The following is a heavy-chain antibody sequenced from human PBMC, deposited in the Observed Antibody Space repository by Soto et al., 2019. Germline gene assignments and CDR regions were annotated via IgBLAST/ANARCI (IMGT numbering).Heavy chain of an antibody. J-gene: IGHJ5*02. CDR1: GGTFADNG. Sequence: QVQLVQSGAEGKRRGSSGKRSCKASGGTFADNGVGWVRQAPGQGVEWVGGIIPIIGPATYAQKFQGRLTITADQSTSTAYMELSSLGSEDTALYYCARDLGTTIAGPPRRETYGWLDPWGQGTLVTVSS. CDR3: ARDLGTTIAGPPRRETYGWLDP. CDR2: IIPIIGPA. D-gene: IGHD3-22*01. V-gene: IGHV1-69*01.